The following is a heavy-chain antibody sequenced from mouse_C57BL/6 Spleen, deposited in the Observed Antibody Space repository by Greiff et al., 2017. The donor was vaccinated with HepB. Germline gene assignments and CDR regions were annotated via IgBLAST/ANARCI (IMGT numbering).Heavy chain of an antibody. Sequence: EVKVEESGPGLVKPSQSLSLTCSVTGYSITSGYYWNWIRQFPGNKLEWMGYISYDGSNNYNPSLKNRISITRDTSKNQFFLKLNSVTTEDTATYYCARDGYDAFAYWGQGTLVTVSA. CDR1: GYSITSGYY. CDR3: ARDGYDAFAY. V-gene: IGHV3-6*01. D-gene: IGHD2-2*01. CDR2: ISYDGSN. J-gene: IGHJ3*01.